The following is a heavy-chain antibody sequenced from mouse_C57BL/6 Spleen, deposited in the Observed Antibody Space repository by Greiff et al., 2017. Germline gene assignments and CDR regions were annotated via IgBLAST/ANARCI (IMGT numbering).Heavy chain of an antibody. J-gene: IGHJ1*03. CDR2: IRLKSDNYAT. V-gene: IGHV6-3*01. Sequence: EVKVEESGGGLVQPGGSMKLSCVASGFTFSNYWMNWVRQSPEKGLEWVAQIRLKSDNYATHYAESVKGRFTISIDDSKSSVYLQMNNLRAEDTGIYYCTGPYYYGILYFDVWGTGTTVTVSA. CDR1: GFTFSNYW. D-gene: IGHD1-1*01. CDR3: TGPYYYGILYFDV.